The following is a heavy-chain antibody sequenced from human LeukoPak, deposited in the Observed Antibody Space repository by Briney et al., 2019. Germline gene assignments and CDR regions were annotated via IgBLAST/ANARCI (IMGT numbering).Heavy chain of an antibody. CDR2: VFHSGST. J-gene: IGHJ4*02. Sequence: SETLSLTCTVSGYSISSGYYWGWIRPPPGKGLEWIGSVFHSGSTYSNPSLSSRVTISLDTSKNQFSLKLSSVTAADTAVYYCARDGFRGSSGYPFDYWGQGTLVTVSS. CDR3: ARDGFRGSSGYPFDY. CDR1: GYSISSGYY. V-gene: IGHV4-38-2*02. D-gene: IGHD3-22*01.